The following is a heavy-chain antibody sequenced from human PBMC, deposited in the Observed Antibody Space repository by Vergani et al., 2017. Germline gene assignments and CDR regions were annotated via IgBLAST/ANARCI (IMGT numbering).Heavy chain of an antibody. CDR2: ISYDGSNK. V-gene: IGHV3-30*04. CDR1: GFSFSSYA. Sequence: QVQLVESGGGVVQPGRSLRLSCSASGFSFSSYAMHWVRQAPGKGLEWMSIISYDGSNKYYADSVKGRFTISRDNSKNTLYLEMSSLRAVDTAVYYCASPKTGRGDYWGQGTLVTVSS. D-gene: IGHD7-27*01. CDR3: ASPKTGRGDY. J-gene: IGHJ4*02.